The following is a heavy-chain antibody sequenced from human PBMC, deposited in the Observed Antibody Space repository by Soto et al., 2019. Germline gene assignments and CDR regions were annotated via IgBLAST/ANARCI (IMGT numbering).Heavy chain of an antibody. CDR2: MNPNSGNT. CDR3: ARERAAGTGYYYYYMDV. V-gene: IGHV1-8*01. CDR1: GYTFTSYD. J-gene: IGHJ6*03. D-gene: IGHD6-13*01. Sequence: ASVKVSCKASGYTFTSYDINWVRQATGQGLEWMGWMNPNSGNTGYAQKFQGRVTMTRNTSISTAYMELSSLRSEDTAVYYCARERAAGTGYYYYYMDVWGKGTTVTVSS.